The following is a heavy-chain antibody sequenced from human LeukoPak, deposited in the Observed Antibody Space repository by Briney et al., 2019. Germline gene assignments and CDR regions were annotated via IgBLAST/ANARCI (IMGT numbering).Heavy chain of an antibody. CDR3: ARDLDSSSWYGHDY. D-gene: IGHD6-13*01. V-gene: IGHV3-11*01. CDR2: ISSSGSTI. J-gene: IGHJ4*02. Sequence: GGSLTLSCAASGFTFSDYYMSWIRQPPGKGLEWVSYISSSGSTIYYADSVKGRFTISRDNAKNSLYLQMNSLRAEDTAVYYCARDLDSSSWYGHDYWGQGTLVTVSS. CDR1: GFTFSDYY.